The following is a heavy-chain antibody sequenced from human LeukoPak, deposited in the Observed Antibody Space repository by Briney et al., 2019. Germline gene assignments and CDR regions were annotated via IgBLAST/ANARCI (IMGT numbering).Heavy chain of an antibody. CDR1: GFTFNNYT. Sequence: PGGSLRLSCAASGFTFNNYTMNWVRQAPGKGLEWVSSISSYSTYIFYADSVKGRFAVSRDNAKNSLYLQINSLRAEDTAVYYCASTMTTVTTLRGDFDYWGQGSLVTVSS. J-gene: IGHJ4*02. D-gene: IGHD4-17*01. CDR2: ISSYSTYI. V-gene: IGHV3-21*01. CDR3: ASTMTTVTTLRGDFDY.